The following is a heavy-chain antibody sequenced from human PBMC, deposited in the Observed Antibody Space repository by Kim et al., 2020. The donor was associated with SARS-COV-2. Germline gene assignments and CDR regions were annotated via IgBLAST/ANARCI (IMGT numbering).Heavy chain of an antibody. CDR2: L. V-gene: IGHV3-11*01. J-gene: IGHJ4*02. CDR3: ARVAYNIWGFDY. D-gene: IGHD3-10*01. Sequence: LDYADAVQGRFTISRDNAKNSLYLQMNSLRGEDTAVYYCARVAYNIWGFDYWGQGTVVTVSS.